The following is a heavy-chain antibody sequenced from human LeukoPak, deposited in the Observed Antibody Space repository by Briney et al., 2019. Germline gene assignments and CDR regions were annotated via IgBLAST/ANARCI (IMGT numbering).Heavy chain of an antibody. CDR3: ARGDSGSYNWFDP. J-gene: IGHJ5*02. V-gene: IGHV4-39*01. Sequence: SETLSLTCTVSGGSISSSSYYWGWIRQPPGKGLEWIGSIYYSGSTYYNPSLKSRVTIPVDTSKNQFSLKLSSVTAADTAVYYCARGDSGSYNWFDPWGQGTLVTVSS. CDR2: IYYSGST. D-gene: IGHD1-26*01. CDR1: GGSISSSSYY.